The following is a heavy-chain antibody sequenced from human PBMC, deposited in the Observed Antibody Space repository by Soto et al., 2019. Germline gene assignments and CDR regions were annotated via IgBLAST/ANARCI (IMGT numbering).Heavy chain of an antibody. D-gene: IGHD6-19*01. CDR3: ARGVRRAWLGMYNWFDP. CDR2: IIPIFGTA. J-gene: IGHJ5*02. CDR1: GGTFSSYA. Sequence: QVQLVQSGAEVKKPGSSVKVSCKASGGTFSSYAISWVRQAPGQGLEWMGGIIPIFGTANYAQKFQGRVTITEDESTSKAYMELSSMSSEDTAVYYCARGVRRAWLGMYNWFDPWGQGTLVTVSS. V-gene: IGHV1-69*01.